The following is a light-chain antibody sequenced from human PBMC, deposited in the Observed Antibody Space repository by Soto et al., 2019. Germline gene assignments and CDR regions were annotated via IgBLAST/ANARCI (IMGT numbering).Light chain of an antibody. V-gene: IGKV3D-20*01. CDR1: QSVRSSY. Sequence: EIVLSQSPATLSLSPGERATLSCGASQSVRSSYLDWYQQKPGLAPKLLIYDASSRATGIQDRFSGSGSRTNFTFAICRLAYEDFAVYYCQQYGSFHLTFGGGTKVEIK. J-gene: IGKJ4*01. CDR3: QQYGSFHLT. CDR2: DAS.